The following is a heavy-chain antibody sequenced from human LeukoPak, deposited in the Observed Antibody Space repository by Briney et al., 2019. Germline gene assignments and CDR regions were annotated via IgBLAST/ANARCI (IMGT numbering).Heavy chain of an antibody. CDR2: INPNSGGT. CDR3: ARILVGNIGDL. J-gene: IGHJ4*02. V-gene: IGHV1-2*02. D-gene: IGHD2-21*01. Sequence: GASVNVSCKPSGYTFTGHYMHWVRQAPGQGLEWMGWINPNSGGTNYAQKFQGRVTMTRDASVSTAHMELSRLRSDDTAVCYCARILVGNIGDLWGQGPLVTVS. CDR1: GYTFTGHY.